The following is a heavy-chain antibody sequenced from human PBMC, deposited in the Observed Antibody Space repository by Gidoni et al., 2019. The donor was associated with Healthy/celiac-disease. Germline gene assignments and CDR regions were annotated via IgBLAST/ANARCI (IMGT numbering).Heavy chain of an antibody. J-gene: IGHJ3*02. V-gene: IGHV3-53*01. D-gene: IGHD3-3*01. Sequence: EVQLVESGGGLIQPGGSLRLSCAASGFTVSSNYMSWVRRAPGKGLEWVSVIYRGGSKYHADSVKGRFTISRDNSKNTFYLKMNSLRAEETAVYYCAREGRGQFGAAAFDIWGQGTMVTVSS. CDR1: GFTVSSNY. CDR3: AREGRGQFGAAAFDI. CDR2: IYRGGSK.